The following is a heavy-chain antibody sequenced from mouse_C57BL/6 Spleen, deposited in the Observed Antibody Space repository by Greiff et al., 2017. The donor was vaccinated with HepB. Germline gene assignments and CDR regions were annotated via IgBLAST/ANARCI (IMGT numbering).Heavy chain of an antibody. Sequence: VQLQQSGAELVRPGASVKLSCTASGFNIKDDYMHWVKQRPEQGLEWIGWIDPENGDTEYASKFQGKATITADPSSNTASQKLSSLTSEDTAVYDCTTTSYYNGSSSWFAYWGQGTLVTVSA. CDR1: GFNIKDDY. CDR2: IDPENGDT. CDR3: TTTSYYNGSSSWFAY. J-gene: IGHJ3*01. V-gene: IGHV14-4*01. D-gene: IGHD1-1*01.